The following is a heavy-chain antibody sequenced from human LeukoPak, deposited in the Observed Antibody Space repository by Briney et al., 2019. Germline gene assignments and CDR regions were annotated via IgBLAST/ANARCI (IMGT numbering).Heavy chain of an antibody. CDR1: GFTFSSYS. D-gene: IGHD3-10*01. CDR3: ARDRGFGELFFDY. Sequence: GGSLRLSCAASGFTFSSYSMNWVRQAPGKGLEWVSAISSSSSYIYYADSVKGRFTISRDNAKNSLYLQMNSLRAEDTAVYYCARDRGFGELFFDYWGQGTLVTVSS. J-gene: IGHJ4*02. CDR2: ISSSSSYI. V-gene: IGHV3-21*01.